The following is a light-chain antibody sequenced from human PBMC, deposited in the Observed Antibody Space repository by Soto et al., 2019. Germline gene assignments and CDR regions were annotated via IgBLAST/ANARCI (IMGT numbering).Light chain of an antibody. CDR2: SNN. J-gene: IGLJ2*01. CDR3: AAWDDCLTGHVV. Sequence: SVLSHPGSECGSPGQPVTITNSGSSSNIGSNTVNWYQQLPGTAPKLLIYSNNQRPSGVPDRFSGSKSGTSASLAISGLQSEDEADYYCAAWDDCLTGHVVFGGGTKVTVL. V-gene: IGLV1-44*01. CDR1: SSNIGSNT.